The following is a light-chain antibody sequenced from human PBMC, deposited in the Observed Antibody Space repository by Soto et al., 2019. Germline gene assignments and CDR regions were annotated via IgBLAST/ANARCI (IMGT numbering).Light chain of an antibody. V-gene: IGLV1-44*01. CDR1: SSNIGSNT. J-gene: IGLJ2*01. CDR3: AAGDDSLNGVL. Sequence: QAVLTQPPSASGTPGQRVTISCSGSSSNIGSNTVNWYQQRPGTAPKLLIHTSNQRPSGVPDRFSGSKSCNSASLAISGLQSEAEADYYGAAGDDSLNGVLFGGGTKLTV. CDR2: TSN.